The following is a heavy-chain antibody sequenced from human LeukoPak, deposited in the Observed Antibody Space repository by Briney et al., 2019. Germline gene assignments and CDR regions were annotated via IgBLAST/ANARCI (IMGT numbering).Heavy chain of an antibody. CDR3: ARAVITFEEPVAKGFDC. CDR2: VFYSEST. CDR1: GGSFSTPK. Sequence: SETLSLTCVVPGGSFSTPKWCWGRHPPRGGGEWRGDVFYSESTDYDPSLKSRVTMSRDTSKTQLSLNLSSVTAADTALYYCARAVITFEEPVAKGFDCWGRGTLVTVSS. D-gene: IGHD3-16*01. V-gene: IGHV4-59*11. J-gene: IGHJ4*02.